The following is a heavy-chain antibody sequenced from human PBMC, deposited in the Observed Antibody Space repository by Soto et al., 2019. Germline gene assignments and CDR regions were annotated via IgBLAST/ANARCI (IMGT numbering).Heavy chain of an antibody. D-gene: IGHD1-1*01. CDR1: GFIFSDYY. J-gene: IGHJ4*02. V-gene: IGHV3-11*06. CDR2: ISGSGSYT. CDR3: ARRQITTQYYLDY. Sequence: PGGSLRLSCAASGFIFSDYYMSWIRQAPGKGLEWVSYISGSGSYTNYADSVKGRFTISRDNAKNSLYLQIYSLRAEDTAVYYFARRQITTQYYLDYWGQGALVTVSS.